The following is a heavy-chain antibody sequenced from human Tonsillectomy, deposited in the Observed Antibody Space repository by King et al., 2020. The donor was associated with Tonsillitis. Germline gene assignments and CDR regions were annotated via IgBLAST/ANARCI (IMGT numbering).Heavy chain of an antibody. J-gene: IGHJ4*02. Sequence: VQLQESGPGLVKPSETLSLTCTVSGGSISSYYWSLIRQPAGKGLEWIGRIYTSGSTNYNPSLKSRVTMSVDTSKNQFSLKLSSVTAADTAVYYCARDWDYGSGSASLDYWGQGTLVTVSS. CDR2: IYTSGST. CDR1: GGSISSYY. CDR3: ARDWDYGSGSASLDY. V-gene: IGHV4-4*07. D-gene: IGHD3-10*01.